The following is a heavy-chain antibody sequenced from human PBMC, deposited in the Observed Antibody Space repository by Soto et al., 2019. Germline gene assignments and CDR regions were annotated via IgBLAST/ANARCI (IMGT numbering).Heavy chain of an antibody. CDR3: GRDPTSDGDT. Sequence: EVQLVESGGGLVKPGGSLRLSCAASGFTFSSYSMNWVRQAPGKGLEWVSSISSSSSYIYYADSVEGRCTISTDNAKTSLYLQTNSLRAKDTHVYYCGRDPTSDGDTGGQGTL. J-gene: IGHJ4*02. V-gene: IGHV3-21*03. CDR1: GFTFSSYS. CDR2: ISSSSSYI. D-gene: IGHD2-21*02.